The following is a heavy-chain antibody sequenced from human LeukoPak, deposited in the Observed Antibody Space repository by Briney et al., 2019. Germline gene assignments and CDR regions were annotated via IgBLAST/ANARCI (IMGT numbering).Heavy chain of an antibody. V-gene: IGHV1-46*01. D-gene: IGHD3-3*01. Sequence: ASVKVSCKASGGTFSSYAISWVRQAPGQGLEWMGIINPSGGSTSYAQKFQGRVTMTRDMSTSTVYMELSSLRSEDTAVYYCARAGLNDFWSGYYNWGQGTLVTVSS. CDR2: INPSGGST. CDR1: GGTFSSYA. J-gene: IGHJ4*02. CDR3: ARAGLNDFWSGYYN.